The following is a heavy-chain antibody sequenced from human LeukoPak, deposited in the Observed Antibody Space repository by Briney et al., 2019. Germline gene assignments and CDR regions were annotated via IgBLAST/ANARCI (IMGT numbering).Heavy chain of an antibody. Sequence: ASVKVSCNASGGTFSSYAISWVRQAPGQGLEWMGGIIPIFGTANYAQKFQGRVTITADKSTSTAYMELSSLRSEDTAVYFCAKFYFDSSGYYDVFDIWGQGTMVTVSS. CDR1: GGTFSSYA. D-gene: IGHD3-22*01. CDR3: AKFYFDSSGYYDVFDI. J-gene: IGHJ3*02. CDR2: IIPIFGTA. V-gene: IGHV1-69*06.